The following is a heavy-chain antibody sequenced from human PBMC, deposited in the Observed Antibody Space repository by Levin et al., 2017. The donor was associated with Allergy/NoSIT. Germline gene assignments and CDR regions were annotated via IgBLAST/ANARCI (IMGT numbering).Heavy chain of an antibody. D-gene: IGHD1-26*01. CDR3: AREATSQTFDY. Sequence: PSETLSLTCSVSGGSISSYYWSWIRQPPGKGLEWIGYIYYSGSTNYNPSLKSRVTISVDTSKNQFSLKLSSVTAADTAVYYCAREATSQTFDYWGQGTLVTVSS. CDR2: IYYSGST. CDR1: GGSISSYY. V-gene: IGHV4-59*01. J-gene: IGHJ4*02.